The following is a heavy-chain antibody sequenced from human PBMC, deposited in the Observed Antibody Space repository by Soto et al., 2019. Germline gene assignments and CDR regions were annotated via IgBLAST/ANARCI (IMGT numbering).Heavy chain of an antibody. Sequence: PGGSLRLSCAASGFTFSSYAMHWVRQAPGKGLEWVAVISYDGSNKYYADYVKGRFTISRDNSKNTLYLQMNSLRAEDTAVYYCAKERRDYGDLFDYWGQGTLVTVFS. D-gene: IGHD4-17*01. CDR2: ISYDGSNK. V-gene: IGHV3-30-3*01. CDR3: AKERRDYGDLFDY. CDR1: GFTFSSYA. J-gene: IGHJ4*02.